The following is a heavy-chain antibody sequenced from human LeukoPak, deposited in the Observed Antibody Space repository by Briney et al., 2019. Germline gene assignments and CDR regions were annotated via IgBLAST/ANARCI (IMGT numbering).Heavy chain of an antibody. J-gene: IGHJ4*02. V-gene: IGHV3-21*01. CDR3: ARDPWGSSSH. D-gene: IGHD6-6*01. CDR2: MSSSITDI. Sequence: GGSLRLSCAAPGFTFSGYSMNWVRQAPGKGLEWVSSMSSSITDIYYADSVKGRFTISRDNAKNSLYLQMNSLRAEDTAVYYWARDPWGSSSHWGQGILVTVSS. CDR1: GFTFSGYS.